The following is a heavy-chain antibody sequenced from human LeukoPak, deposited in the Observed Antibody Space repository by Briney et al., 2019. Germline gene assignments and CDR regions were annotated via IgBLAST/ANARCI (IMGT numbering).Heavy chain of an antibody. CDR3: ARSRGFHSMDSFPV. D-gene: IGHD3-10*01. J-gene: IGHJ3*01. CDR2: ISSSDTYT. CDR1: GFPFRDLY. Sequence: GGSLRLSCAASGFPFRDLYMSWVRQAPGKGLEGLSYISSSDTYTYYADSVRGRFSISRDNANNSLFLHMNSLRDEATAVYYCARSRGFHSMDSFPVWGQGTMVIVSS. V-gene: IGHV3-11*03.